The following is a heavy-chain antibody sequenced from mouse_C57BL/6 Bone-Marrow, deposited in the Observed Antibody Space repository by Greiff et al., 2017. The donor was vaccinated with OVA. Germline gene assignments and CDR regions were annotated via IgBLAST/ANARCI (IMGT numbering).Heavy chain of an antibody. CDR3: ASAYYSNYDWYFDV. J-gene: IGHJ1*03. Sequence: VQLQQPGPVLVKPGASVKMSCKASGYTFTDYYMNWVKQSHGKSLEWIGVINPYNGGTSYNQKFKGKATLTVDKSSSTAYMELNSLTSEDSAVYYCASAYYSNYDWYFDVWGTGTTVTVSS. V-gene: IGHV1-19*01. CDR1: GYTFTDYY. D-gene: IGHD2-5*01. CDR2: INPYNGGT.